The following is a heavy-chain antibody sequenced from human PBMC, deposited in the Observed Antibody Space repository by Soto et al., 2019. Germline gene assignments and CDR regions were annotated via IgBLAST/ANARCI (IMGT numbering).Heavy chain of an antibody. Sequence: QVQLVQSGAEVKKPGASVKVSCKVSGYTLTELSMHWVRQAPGKGLEWLGGFDPEDGETIYAQKFQGRVTMTEDTATDTAYMELSSLRSEDTAVYYCATSETITMIVVRGYYFDYWGQGTLVTVSS. CDR3: ATSETITMIVVRGYYFDY. J-gene: IGHJ4*02. V-gene: IGHV1-24*01. CDR1: GYTLTELS. D-gene: IGHD3-22*01. CDR2: FDPEDGET.